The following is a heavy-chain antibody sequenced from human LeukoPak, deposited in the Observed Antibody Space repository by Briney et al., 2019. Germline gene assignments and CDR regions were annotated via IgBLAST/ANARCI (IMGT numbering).Heavy chain of an antibody. V-gene: IGHV3-21*01. Sequence: SLRPSCAASGFTLSSYSINSVRHAPGEGLECVLSISITGGFISYPDSVKGRFTITRDNAKNALFLQMNSLRVEDTAVYYCARVGCRGGSCSSRGDYYYGMDVWGQGTTVTVSS. D-gene: IGHD2-15*01. CDR3: ARVGCRGGSCSSRGDYYYGMDV. CDR1: GFTLSSYS. CDR2: ISITGGFI. J-gene: IGHJ6*02.